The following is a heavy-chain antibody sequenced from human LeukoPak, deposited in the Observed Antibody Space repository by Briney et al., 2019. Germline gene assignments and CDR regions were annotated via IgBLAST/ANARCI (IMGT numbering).Heavy chain of an antibody. Sequence: SQTLSLTCAISGDSVSSNSAAWNWIRQSPSRGLEWLGRTYYRSKWYNDYAVSVKSRLTNTRDTSKSQFSVQLNSVPPEITAVYYCAIGVAAPTWFDPWGQGALVTVSS. D-gene: IGHD6-13*01. V-gene: IGHV6-1*01. CDR2: TYYRSKWYN. CDR3: AIGVAAPTWFDP. CDR1: GDSVSSNSAA. J-gene: IGHJ5*02.